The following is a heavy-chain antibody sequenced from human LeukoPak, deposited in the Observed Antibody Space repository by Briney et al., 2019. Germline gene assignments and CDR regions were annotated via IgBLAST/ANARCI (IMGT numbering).Heavy chain of an antibody. Sequence: PSETLSLTCTVSGDSISSYYWNWIRQPPGKGLEWIGYMYYSGSTNHNPSLKSRVIISVDKSKNQFSLRLSSVTAADTAVYYCAKFFCSSITCYLDFWGQGTLVTVSS. CDR1: GDSISSYY. CDR3: AKFFCSSITCYLDF. D-gene: IGHD2-2*01. V-gene: IGHV4-59*12. CDR2: MYYSGST. J-gene: IGHJ4*02.